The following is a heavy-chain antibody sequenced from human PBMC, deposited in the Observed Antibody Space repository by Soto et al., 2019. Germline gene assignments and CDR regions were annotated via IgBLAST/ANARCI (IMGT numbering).Heavy chain of an antibody. J-gene: IGHJ3*02. D-gene: IGHD6-19*01. CDR2: ISYDGSDI. CDR3: ACSSGWGPAFDI. CDR1: GFTFSDYG. V-gene: IGHV3-30*03. Sequence: QVQLVESGGGVVQPGRSLRLSCAASGFTFSDYGMHWVRQAPGQGLAWVAVISYDGSDIYYADSVKGRFTVSRDDSKNSLYLQMNRLRPEDPAVYYCACSSGWGPAFDIWGLGTLVTVSS.